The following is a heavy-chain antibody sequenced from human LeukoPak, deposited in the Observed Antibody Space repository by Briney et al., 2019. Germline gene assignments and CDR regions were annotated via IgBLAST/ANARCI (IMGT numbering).Heavy chain of an antibody. Sequence: GGSLRLSCAASGITFSRFWMSWVRQAPGKGLQWVANINQDGSEKHYVDSVKGRFTISRDNAENSLYLQMNSLRAEDTAVYYCASGGHFDYWGQGALVTVAS. V-gene: IGHV3-7*03. CDR3: ASGGHFDY. CDR2: INQDGSEK. D-gene: IGHD3-16*01. CDR1: GITFSRFW. J-gene: IGHJ4*02.